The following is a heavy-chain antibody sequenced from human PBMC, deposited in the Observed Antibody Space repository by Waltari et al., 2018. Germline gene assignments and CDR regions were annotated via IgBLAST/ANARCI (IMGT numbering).Heavy chain of an antibody. D-gene: IGHD3-10*02. Sequence: EVQLVESGGGLVQPGGSRRLSCAASGFTFSSDWMSWVRQAPGKGREWVANIKHDGSEKDYLDSVKGRFTISRDNAKNSLFLQMNSLRVEDTAVYYCAREDNVYNWFDSWGQGTLVTVSS. CDR1: GFTFSSDW. J-gene: IGHJ5*01. CDR2: IKHDGSEK. CDR3: AREDNVYNWFDS. V-gene: IGHV3-7*01.